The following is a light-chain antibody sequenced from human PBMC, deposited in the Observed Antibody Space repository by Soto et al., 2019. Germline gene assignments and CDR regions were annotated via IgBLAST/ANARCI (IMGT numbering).Light chain of an antibody. J-gene: IGKJ3*01. CDR2: GAS. Sequence: EIVLTQSPGTLSLSPVEIATLSCRASQSVSSNNLAWYQQRPGQAPRVVIYGASTRATGIPERFSGSGSGTDFTLTISRLEPEDFAVYYCQQYGRSPFTCGPWTKVDSK. CDR3: QQYGRSPFT. V-gene: IGKV3-20*01. CDR1: QSVSSNN.